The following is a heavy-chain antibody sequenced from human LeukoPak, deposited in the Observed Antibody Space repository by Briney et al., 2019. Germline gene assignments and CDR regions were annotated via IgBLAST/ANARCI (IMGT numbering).Heavy chain of an antibody. CDR1: GLTISRNW. CDR2: INQDGSAR. V-gene: IGHV3-7*01. Sequence: GGSLRLSCAASGLTISRNWMSWVRQAPGKGLEWVANINQDGSARDYVDSVRGRFTISRDNPKNTLYLQMNSLRAEDTAVYYCARSTHVRLGRFDPWGQGTLVTVSS. CDR3: ARSTHVRLGRFDP. J-gene: IGHJ5*02. D-gene: IGHD1-1*01.